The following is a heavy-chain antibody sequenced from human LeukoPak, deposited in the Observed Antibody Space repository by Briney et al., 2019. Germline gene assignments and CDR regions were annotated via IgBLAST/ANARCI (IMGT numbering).Heavy chain of an antibody. CDR2: IDKKDKGYATAT. CDR3: TRDSGTYNWFDP. V-gene: IGHV3-73*01. Sequence: GGSLRLSCAPSGFTFSGSAIHWVRQSSGKGLEWVGQIDKKDKGYATATAYAASVKGRFTISRDDSINTAYLQMKSLKTEDTALYYCTRDSGTYNWFDPWGQGTLVTVSS. D-gene: IGHD1-26*01. CDR1: GFTFSGSA. J-gene: IGHJ5*02.